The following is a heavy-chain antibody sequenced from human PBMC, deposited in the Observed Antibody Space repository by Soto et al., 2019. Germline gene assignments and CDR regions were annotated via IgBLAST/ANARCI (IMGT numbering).Heavy chain of an antibody. CDR3: ARSQGGSSSLDIYYYYYYGMDV. CDR2: IIPIFGTA. Sequence: QVQLVQSGAEVKKPGSSVKVSCKAPGGTFSSYAISWVRQAPGQGLEWMGGIIPIFGTAKYAQKFQGRVTITADESTSTGYRELSSLRTEDTAVYYCARSQGGSSSLDIYYYYYYGMDVWGQGTTVNGSS. D-gene: IGHD2-15*01. CDR1: GGTFSSYA. J-gene: IGHJ6*02. V-gene: IGHV1-69*01.